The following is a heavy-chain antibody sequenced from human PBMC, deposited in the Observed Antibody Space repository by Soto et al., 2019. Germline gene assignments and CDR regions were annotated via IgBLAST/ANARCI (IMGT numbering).Heavy chain of an antibody. CDR3: AKRNYGSEFDY. Sequence: LRLSCAASGFTFSSYAMNWVRQAPGKGLEWVSVISGSGGSTYYADSVKGRFTISRDNSKNTLYLQMNSLRAEDTAVYYCAKRNYGSEFDYWGQGTLVTVSS. V-gene: IGHV3-23*01. J-gene: IGHJ4*02. D-gene: IGHD3-10*01. CDR1: GFTFSSYA. CDR2: ISGSGGST.